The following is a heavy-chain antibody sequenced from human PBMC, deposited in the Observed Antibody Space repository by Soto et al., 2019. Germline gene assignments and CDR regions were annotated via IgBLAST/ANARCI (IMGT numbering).Heavy chain of an antibody. V-gene: IGHV5-51*01. Sequence: PGESLKISCKGSGYSFTSYWIGWVRQMPGKGLEWMGIIYPGDSDTRYSPSFQGQVTISADKSISTAYLQWSSLKASDTAMYYCARCDGDYALNYYYYGRDVWGQGTTVTVSS. CDR2: IYPGDSDT. CDR1: GYSFTSYW. J-gene: IGHJ6*02. CDR3: ARCDGDYALNYYYYGRDV. D-gene: IGHD4-17*01.